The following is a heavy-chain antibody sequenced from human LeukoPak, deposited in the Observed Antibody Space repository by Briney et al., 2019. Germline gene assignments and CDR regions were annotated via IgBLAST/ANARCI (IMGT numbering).Heavy chain of an antibody. CDR3: ARDYYGSGSLPHYYYYYYMDV. CDR1: GGSISSYY. Sequence: SETLSLTCTVSGGSISSYYWSWIRQPPGKGLEWIGYIYYSGSTNYNPSLKSRVTISVDTSKNQFSLKLSSVTAADTAVYYCARDYYGSGSLPHYYYYYYMDVWGKGTTVTISS. CDR2: IYYSGST. J-gene: IGHJ6*03. D-gene: IGHD3-10*01. V-gene: IGHV4-59*12.